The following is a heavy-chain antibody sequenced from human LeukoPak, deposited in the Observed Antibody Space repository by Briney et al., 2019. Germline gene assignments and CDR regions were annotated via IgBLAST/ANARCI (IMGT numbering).Heavy chain of an antibody. V-gene: IGHV3-21*01. Sequence: GGSLRLSCAASGFTFSSYAMTWVRQAPGKGLEWVSFISDSGGIIYYADSVKGRFTISRDNAKNSLYLQMNSLRAEDTAVYYCARGFPEGPFDYWGQGTLVTVSS. CDR2: ISDSGGII. CDR1: GFTFSSYA. J-gene: IGHJ4*02. D-gene: IGHD1-14*01. CDR3: ARGFPEGPFDY.